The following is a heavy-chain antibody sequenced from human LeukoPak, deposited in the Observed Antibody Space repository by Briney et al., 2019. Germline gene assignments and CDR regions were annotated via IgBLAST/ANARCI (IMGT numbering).Heavy chain of an antibody. J-gene: IGHJ6*02. CDR2: MSSRSGII. CDR3: AGGLLEAQGWLLWLGTVYSMDV. CDR1: GFNFSDYY. D-gene: IGHD5-24*01. V-gene: IGHV3-11*01. Sequence: GGSLRLSCVASGFNFSDYYMNWIRQSPGKGLEWISYMSSRSGIIYYADSVKGRFTISRDNARNSLYLQMNSLRVDDTAVYYCAGGLLEAQGWLLWLGTVYSMDVWGQGTPVTVSS.